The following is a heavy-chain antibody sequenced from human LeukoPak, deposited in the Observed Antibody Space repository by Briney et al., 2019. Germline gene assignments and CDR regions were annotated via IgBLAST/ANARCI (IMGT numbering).Heavy chain of an antibody. V-gene: IGHV4-4*09. D-gene: IGHD2-2*01. CDR2: IYTSGST. CDR1: GSISGYY. J-gene: IGHJ3*02. Sequence: SETLSLTCTVSGSISGYYWSWIRQPPGKGLEWIGYIYTSGSTNYNPSLQSRVTISVDTSKNQFSLDLGSMTAADTAVYYCARQKCTTSCLTKNAFDIWGHGTMVTVSS. CDR3: ARQKCTTSCLTKNAFDI.